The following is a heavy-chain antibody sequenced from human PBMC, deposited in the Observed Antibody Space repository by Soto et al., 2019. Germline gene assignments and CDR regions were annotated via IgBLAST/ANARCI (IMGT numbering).Heavy chain of an antibody. J-gene: IGHJ5*02. CDR1: GGSISSGGYS. CDR2: IYHSGST. CDR3: ARGQVVAAQP. V-gene: IGHV4-30-2*01. Sequence: QLQLQESGSGLVKPSQTLSLTCAVSGGSISSGGYSWSWIRQPPGKGLEWIGYIYHSGSTYYNPSHDSRVTIAVDRSKNQFSLKLSSVTAADTAVYYSARGQVVAAQPWGQGTLVTVSS. D-gene: IGHD2-15*01.